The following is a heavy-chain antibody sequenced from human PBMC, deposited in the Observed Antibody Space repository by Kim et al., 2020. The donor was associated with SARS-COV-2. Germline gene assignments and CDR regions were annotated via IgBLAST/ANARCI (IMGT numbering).Heavy chain of an antibody. CDR2: ISWDGGST. D-gene: IGHD2-8*01. Sequence: GGSLRLSCAASGFTFDDYAMHWVHQAPGKGLEWVSLISWDGGSTYYADSVKGRFTISRDNSKNSLYLQMNSLRAEDTALYYCAKDGGVSYYYYYGMDVWGQGTTVTVSS. CDR3: AKDGGVSYYYYYGMDV. V-gene: IGHV3-43D*03. CDR1: GFTFDDYA. J-gene: IGHJ6*02.